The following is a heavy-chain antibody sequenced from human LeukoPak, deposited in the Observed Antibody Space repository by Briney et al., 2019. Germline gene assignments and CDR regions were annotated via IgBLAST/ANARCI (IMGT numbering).Heavy chain of an antibody. J-gene: IGHJ6*03. Sequence: ASVKVSCKASGYTFTGYYMHWVPQAPGQGLEWMGWINHNSGGTNYAQKFQGRVTMTRDTSISTAYMELSRLRSDDTAAYYCAISCSGGSCYSEGNYYMDVWGKGTTVTVSS. CDR1: GYTFTGYY. CDR2: INHNSGGT. D-gene: IGHD2-15*01. CDR3: AISCSGGSCYSEGNYYMDV. V-gene: IGHV1-2*02.